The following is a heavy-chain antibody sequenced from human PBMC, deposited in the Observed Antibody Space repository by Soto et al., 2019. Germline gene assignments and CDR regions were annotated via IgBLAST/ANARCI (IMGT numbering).Heavy chain of an antibody. CDR2: INHSGST. Sequence: SETLSLTCAVYGGSFSGYYWSWIRQPPGKGLEWIGEINHSGSTNYDPSLKSRVTISVDTSKNQFSLKLSSVTAADTAVYYCAMTGYSSRRVRFDPWGQGTLVTVSS. V-gene: IGHV4-34*01. CDR3: AMTGYSSRRVRFDP. J-gene: IGHJ5*02. CDR1: GGSFSGYY. D-gene: IGHD6-13*01.